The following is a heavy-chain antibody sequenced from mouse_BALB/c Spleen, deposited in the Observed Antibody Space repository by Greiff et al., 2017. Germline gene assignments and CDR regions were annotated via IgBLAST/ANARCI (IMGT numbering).Heavy chain of an antibody. CDR2: IDPSDSYT. CDR3: AITTVVATGGYYYAMDY. Sequence: VQLQQPGAELVKPGASVKLSCKASGYTFTSYWMHWVKQRPGQGLEWIGEIDPSDSYTNYNQKFKGKATLTVDKSSSTAYMQLSSLTSEDSAVYYCAITTVVATGGYYYAMDYWGQGTSVTVSS. D-gene: IGHD1-1*01. V-gene: IGHV1-69*02. CDR1: GYTFTSYW. J-gene: IGHJ4*01.